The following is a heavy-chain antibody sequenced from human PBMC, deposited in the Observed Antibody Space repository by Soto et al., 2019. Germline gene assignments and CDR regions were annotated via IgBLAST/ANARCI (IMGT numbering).Heavy chain of an antibody. CDR1: GFTFRRYP. J-gene: IGHJ6*02. CDR3: VKGTAGGGARDSESDGMAT. D-gene: IGHD3-16*01. CDR2: ISGTGGST. V-gene: IGHV3-64D*06. Sequence: GGSLRLSCAASGFTFRRYPMHWVRQAPGKGLEYVSTISGTGGSTYYAESVKGRLTISRDNSKNTLYLQMSSLRGEDTAVYYCVKGTAGGGARDSESDGMATWGREPTVTAPS.